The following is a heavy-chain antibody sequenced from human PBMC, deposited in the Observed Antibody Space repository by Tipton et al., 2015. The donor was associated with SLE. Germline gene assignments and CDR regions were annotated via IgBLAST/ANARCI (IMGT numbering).Heavy chain of an antibody. CDR1: GGTFSSYA. Sequence: QSGPEVKKPGSSVKVSCKASGGTFSSYAISWVRQAPGQGPEWMGWMNPNSGNTGYAQKFQGRVTMTRNTSISTAYMELSSLRSEDTAVYYCARGGAVGYWGQGTLVTVSS. CDR2: MNPNSGNT. J-gene: IGHJ4*02. CDR3: ARGGAVGY. V-gene: IGHV1-8*02.